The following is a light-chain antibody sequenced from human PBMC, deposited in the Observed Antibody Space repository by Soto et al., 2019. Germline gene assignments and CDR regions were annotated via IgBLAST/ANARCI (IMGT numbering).Light chain of an antibody. V-gene: IGKV3-11*01. CDR2: DAS. J-gene: IGKJ5*01. CDR3: QQRSNPPIT. CDR1: QSVSSY. Sequence: EIVLTQSPATLSLSPGERDTLSCRASQSVSSYLAWYQQKPGQAPRLLIYDASNRATGIPARFSGSGSGTDFTLTISSLEPEDFAVYYCQQRSNPPITFGQGTRLEIK.